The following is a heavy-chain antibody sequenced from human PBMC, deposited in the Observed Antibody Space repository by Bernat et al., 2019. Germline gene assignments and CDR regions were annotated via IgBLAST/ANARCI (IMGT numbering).Heavy chain of an antibody. CDR2: IKSDGSEK. CDR3: ARAYY. Sequence: HLVGSGGGLVKPGGSLNLPGAAPGLTFITFWLPWVRQAPGKGLEWVANIKSDGSEKYYVDSVKGRFTISRDNGRDSLYLQMNSLRAEDTAVYYCARAYYWGQGTLVTVSS. CDR1: GLTFITFW. J-gene: IGHJ4*02. D-gene: IGHD3-16*01. V-gene: IGHV3-7*01.